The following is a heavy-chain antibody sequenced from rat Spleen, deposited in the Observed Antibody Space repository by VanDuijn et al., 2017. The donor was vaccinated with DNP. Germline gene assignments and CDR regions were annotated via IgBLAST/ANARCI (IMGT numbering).Heavy chain of an antibody. CDR2: ISTSGGST. Sequence: EVQLVESGGGLVQPGRSLKLSCAASGFTFSNYDMAWVRQAPTKGLEWVASISTSGGSTYYRDSVKGRFTVSRDNAKSTLYLQMDSLRSEDTATYYCARGREDYWGQGVMVTVSS. CDR1: GFTFSNYD. J-gene: IGHJ2*01. V-gene: IGHV5-25*01. CDR3: ARGREDY.